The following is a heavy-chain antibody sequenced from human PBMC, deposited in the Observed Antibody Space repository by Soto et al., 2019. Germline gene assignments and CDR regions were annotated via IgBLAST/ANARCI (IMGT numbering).Heavy chain of an antibody. Sequence: GGSLRLSCAASGFTFSSYGMHWVRQAPGKGLEWVAVISYDGSNKYYADSVKGRFTISRDNSKNTLYLQMNSLRAEDTAVYYCAKAPGYSGSYPPFDYWGQGTLVTVSS. D-gene: IGHD1-26*01. CDR1: GFTFSSYG. J-gene: IGHJ4*02. CDR2: ISYDGSNK. V-gene: IGHV3-30*18. CDR3: AKAPGYSGSYPPFDY.